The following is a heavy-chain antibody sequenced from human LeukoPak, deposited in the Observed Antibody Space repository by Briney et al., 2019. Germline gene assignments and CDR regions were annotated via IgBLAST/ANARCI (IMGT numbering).Heavy chain of an antibody. CDR2: ISRSSSII. CDR1: GFTVSSLY. D-gene: IGHD3-22*01. CDR3: AREWLLPYDY. V-gene: IGHV3-48*02. Sequence: GGSLRLSCAASGFTVSSLYMNWVRQAPGKGPEWVSYISRSSSIIYYTDSVKGRFTISRDNAKNSLYLQMNSLRDEDTAVYYCAREWLLPYDYWGQGTLVTVSS. J-gene: IGHJ4*02.